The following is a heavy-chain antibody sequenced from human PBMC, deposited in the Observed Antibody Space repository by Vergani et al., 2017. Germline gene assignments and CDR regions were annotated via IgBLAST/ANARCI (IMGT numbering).Heavy chain of an antibody. CDR1: GYTFTSYA. CDR2: INAGNGNT. D-gene: IGHD2-2*02. CDR3: AREERDIVVVPAAIRTHYYFDY. Sequence: QVQLVQSGAEVKKPGASVKVSCKASGYTFTSYAMHWVRQAPGQRLEWMGWINAGNGNTKYSQKFQGRGTITRDTSASTAYMELSSLRSEDTAVYYCAREERDIVVVPAAIRTHYYFDYWGQGTLVTVSS. V-gene: IGHV1-3*01. J-gene: IGHJ4*02.